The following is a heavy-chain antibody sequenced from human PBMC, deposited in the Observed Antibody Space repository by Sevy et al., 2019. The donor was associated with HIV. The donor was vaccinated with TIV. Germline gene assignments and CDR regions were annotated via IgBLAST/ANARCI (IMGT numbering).Heavy chain of an antibody. CDR1: GVSISSYY. V-gene: IGHV4-59*01. CDR3: ARARAEYYYAMDV. Sequence: SETLSLTCSVSGVSISSYYWTWIRQTPGKGLEWFGYINYIGRTTYNPSLQGRVAISSDTSKNKFSLKLSSVTAADTAVYYCARARAEYYYAMDVWGQGTTVTVSS. CDR2: INYIGRT. J-gene: IGHJ6*02.